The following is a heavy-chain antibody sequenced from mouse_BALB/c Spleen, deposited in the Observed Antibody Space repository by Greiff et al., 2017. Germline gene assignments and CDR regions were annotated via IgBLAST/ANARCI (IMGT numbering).Heavy chain of an antibody. CDR2: IYPGNSDT. D-gene: IGHD1-1*01. Sequence: EVQVVESGTVLARPGASVKMSCKASGYTFTSYWMHWVKQRPGQGLEWIGAIYPGNSDTSYNQKFKGKAKLTAVTSTSTAYMELSSLTNEDSAVYYCTLITTVVATPFDYWGQGTTLTVSS. CDR3: TLITTVVATPFDY. V-gene: IGHV1-5*01. J-gene: IGHJ2*01. CDR1: GYTFTSYW.